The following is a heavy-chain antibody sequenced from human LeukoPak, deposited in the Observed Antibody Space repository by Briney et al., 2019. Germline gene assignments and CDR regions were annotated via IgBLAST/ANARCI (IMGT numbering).Heavy chain of an antibody. CDR2: IYSGGTT. V-gene: IGHV3-66*01. J-gene: IGHJ4*02. CDR1: GFTVTSNY. Sequence: GGSLRLSCVVSGFTVTSNYMSWVRQAPGKGLEWVSVIYSGGTTNYADSVKGRFTVYRENSKNTLYLQMNGLRAEDTAVYYCASKLTSGYWGQGTLVTVSS. CDR3: ASKLTSGY. D-gene: IGHD4-17*01.